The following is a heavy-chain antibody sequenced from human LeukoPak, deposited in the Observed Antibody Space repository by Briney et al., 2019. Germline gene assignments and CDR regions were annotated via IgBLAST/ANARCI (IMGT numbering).Heavy chain of an antibody. CDR2: IYTSGST. D-gene: IGHD1-26*01. J-gene: IGHJ4*02. CDR3: ARDEVRGSFHRTDY. CDR1: GGSISSGSYY. Sequence: PSETLSLTCTASGGSISSGSYYWSWIRQPAGKGLEWIERIYTSGSTNYNPSLKSRVTISVDTSKNQFSLKLSSVTAADTAVYYCARDEVRGSFHRTDYWGQGTLVTVSS. V-gene: IGHV4-61*02.